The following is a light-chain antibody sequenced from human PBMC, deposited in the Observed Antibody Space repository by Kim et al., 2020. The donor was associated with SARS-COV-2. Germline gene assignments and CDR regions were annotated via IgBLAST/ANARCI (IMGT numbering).Light chain of an antibody. CDR2: DEN. V-gene: IGLV3-21*02. CDR1: DIGNER. Sequence: PGQTARITCGANDIGNERVHWYQQKPGQAPVLVVYDENDRPSGIPERFSASNSGNTATLTISRVEAGDEADFYCQVWDSSDDHHVVFGGGTQLTVL. J-gene: IGLJ2*01. CDR3: QVWDSSDDHHVV.